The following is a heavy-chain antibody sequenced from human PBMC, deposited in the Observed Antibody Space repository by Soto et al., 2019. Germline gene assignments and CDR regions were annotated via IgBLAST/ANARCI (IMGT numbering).Heavy chain of an antibody. CDR1: GGSVSSSSYY. Sequence: SETLSLTRTVSGGSVSSSSYYWGWVRKPPGKGLEWIGSVYYSGSTYYNPSLESRVTISVDKSKNQFSLKLMSLSAADTAVYYWGSWEGLPKTSYYFDYGGRGALVTVP. J-gene: IGHJ4*02. D-gene: IGHD1-26*01. CDR2: VYYSGST. CDR3: GSWEGLPKTSYYFDY. V-gene: IGHV4-39*01.